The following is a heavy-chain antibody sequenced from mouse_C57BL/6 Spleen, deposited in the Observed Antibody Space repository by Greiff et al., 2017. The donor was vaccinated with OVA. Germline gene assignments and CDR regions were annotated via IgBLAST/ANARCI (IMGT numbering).Heavy chain of an antibody. Sequence: EVKLVESGPELVKPGASVKIPCKASGYTFTDYNMDWVKQSHGKSLEWIGDLNPNNGGTIYHQKFKGKATLTVAKSSSTAYMERRSLTSEDTAVYYGARRDYYGSSWFAYWGQGTLVTVSA. CDR3: ARRDYYGSSWFAY. V-gene: IGHV1-18*01. CDR1: GYTFTDYN. CDR2: LNPNNGGT. D-gene: IGHD1-1*01. J-gene: IGHJ3*01.